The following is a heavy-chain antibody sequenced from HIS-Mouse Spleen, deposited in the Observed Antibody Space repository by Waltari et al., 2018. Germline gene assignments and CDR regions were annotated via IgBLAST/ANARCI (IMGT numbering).Heavy chain of an antibody. CDR2: IYYSGST. J-gene: IGHJ2*01. D-gene: IGHD6-13*01. CDR3: AREIPYSSSWYDWYFDL. Sequence: QLQLQESGPGLVTPSETLSLTCTVSGGSISSSSYYWGWIRQPPGKGLEWIGSIYYSGSTYYNPSLKSRVTISVDTSKNQSSLKLSSVTAADTAVYYCAREIPYSSSWYDWYFDLWGRGTLVTVSS. CDR1: GGSISSSSYY. V-gene: IGHV4-39*07.